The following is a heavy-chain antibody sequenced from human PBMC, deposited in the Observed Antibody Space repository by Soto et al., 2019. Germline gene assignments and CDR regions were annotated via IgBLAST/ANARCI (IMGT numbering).Heavy chain of an antibody. Sequence: PSEILSLTCTVSGDTSTSYYWGWIRQAPGKGLEWIGHIHNSGTSTHNHSLNGRVTISIDMSKKQFSLKLTSLTSADTAVYYCARDFYDSVVYTWFDSWSQGALVTVSS. CDR3: ARDFYDSVVYTWFDS. CDR1: GDTSTSYY. J-gene: IGHJ5*01. V-gene: IGHV4-59*01. D-gene: IGHD3-22*01. CDR2: IHNSGTS.